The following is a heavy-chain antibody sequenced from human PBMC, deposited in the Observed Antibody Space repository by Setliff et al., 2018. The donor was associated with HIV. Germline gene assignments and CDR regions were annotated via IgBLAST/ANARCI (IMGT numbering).Heavy chain of an antibody. D-gene: IGHD4-17*01. J-gene: IGHJ6*03. Sequence: PSETLSLTCTVSGVSLSSDGYYWSWIRQYPGKGLDWIGYIYYTGTTQFTPSLESRATISVDRAKNQFSLRLRVVTAADTAVYYCARINGEYPSYYYMDVWG. CDR1: GVSLSSDGYY. CDR3: ARINGEYPSYYYMDV. V-gene: IGHV4-31*03. CDR2: IYYTGTT.